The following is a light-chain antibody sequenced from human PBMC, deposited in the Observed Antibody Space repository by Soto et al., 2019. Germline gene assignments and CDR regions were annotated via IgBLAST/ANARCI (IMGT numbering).Light chain of an antibody. V-gene: IGKV3-20*01. Sequence: IVLTQSPGTLSLSPGERATLSCTASQTVSRSYLAWYQQKPGQAPRLLIYGASSRATGIPDRFSGSGSGTDCTLTISRLEPEDFAVYYCQQYGGSPRTFGQGTKVEIK. CDR2: GAS. CDR3: QQYGGSPRT. J-gene: IGKJ1*01. CDR1: QTVSRSY.